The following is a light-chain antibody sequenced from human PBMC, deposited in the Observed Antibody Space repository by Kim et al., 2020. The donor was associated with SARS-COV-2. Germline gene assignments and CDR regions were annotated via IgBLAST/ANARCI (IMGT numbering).Light chain of an antibody. V-gene: IGLV2-23*02. CDR3: CSYAGSRYFVL. CDR1: SNDGGNYNL. CDR2: EVT. J-gene: IGLJ2*01. Sequence: QWVTISWTGTSNDGGNYNLVPWYRQRPGTAPKLIIFEVTKRPSGVSDRFSGSKSGDTASLTISGLQAEDESDYYCCSYAGSRYFVLFGGGTQLTVL.